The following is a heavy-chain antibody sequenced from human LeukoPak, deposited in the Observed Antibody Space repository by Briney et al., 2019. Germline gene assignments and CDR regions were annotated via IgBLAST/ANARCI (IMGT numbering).Heavy chain of an antibody. CDR3: ARAMVAAAGNNWFDP. V-gene: IGHV3-33*01. CDR2: IWYDGSNK. J-gene: IGHJ5*02. D-gene: IGHD6-13*01. CDR1: GFTFSSYG. Sequence: RSLRLSCAASGFTFSSYGMHWVRQAPGKGLEWVAVIWYDGSNKYYADSVKGRFTISRDNSKNTLYLQMNSLRAEDTAVYYCARAMVAAAGNNWFDPWGQGTLVTVSS.